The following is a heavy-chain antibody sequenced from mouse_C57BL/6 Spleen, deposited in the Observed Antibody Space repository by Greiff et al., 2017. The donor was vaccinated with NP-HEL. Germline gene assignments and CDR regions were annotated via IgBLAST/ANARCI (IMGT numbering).Heavy chain of an antibody. V-gene: IGHV1-26*01. Sequence: EVQLQQSGPELVKPGASVKISCKASGYTFTDYYMNWVKQSHGKSLEWIGDINPNNGGTSYNQKFKGKATLSVAKSSITAYMERRSLTSEDSAVYYCARGGSDYGGFDYWGQGTTLTVSS. CDR3: ARGGSDYGGFDY. CDR2: INPNNGGT. CDR1: GYTFTDYY. D-gene: IGHD2-4*01. J-gene: IGHJ2*01.